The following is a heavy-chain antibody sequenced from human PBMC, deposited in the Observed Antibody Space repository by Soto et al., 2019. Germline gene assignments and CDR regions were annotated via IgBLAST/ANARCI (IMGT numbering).Heavy chain of an antibody. CDR2: IYYSGST. V-gene: IGHV4-30-4*01. Sequence: QVQLQQPGPGLVRPSQTLSLTCTVSGDSIRSTDNFWSWIRQPTGKGLEFIGYIYYSGSTFYSPSLKSRLSMSLDTSKNQFSLRLNSVTAADTAVYYCAIWKSTLVHAFDVWGHGTLVTVSS. CDR1: GDSIRSTDNF. J-gene: IGHJ3*01. CDR3: AIWKSTLVHAFDV. D-gene: IGHD2-2*01.